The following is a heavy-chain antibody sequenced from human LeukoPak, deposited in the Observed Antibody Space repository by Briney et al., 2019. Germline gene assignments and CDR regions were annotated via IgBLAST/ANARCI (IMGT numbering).Heavy chain of an antibody. CDR3: AREIGPIQLHLWGSAFDY. V-gene: IGHV1-46*01. Sequence: ASMKVSCKASGYTFTNYYFHWVRQAPGQGLEWMGIINPSGGSTSYAQKFQGRVTMTRDTSTSIVYMKLSSLRSEDTAVYYCAREIGPIQLHLWGSAFDYWGQGTLVTVSS. CDR1: GYTFTNYY. J-gene: IGHJ4*02. D-gene: IGHD5-18*01. CDR2: INPSGGST.